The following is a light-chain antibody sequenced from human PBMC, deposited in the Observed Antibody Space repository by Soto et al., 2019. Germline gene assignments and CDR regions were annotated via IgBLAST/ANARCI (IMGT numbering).Light chain of an antibody. CDR1: QSISRW. CDR2: EAS. J-gene: IGKJ2*01. CDR3: QQYNDSFPYT. Sequence: DIQMTQSPSTLSASVGDRVTITCRASQSISRWLAWYQQKPGTAPKLLIYEASTLESGVPSRFSGSRSGTECTLTVSSLQPDDFATYYCQQYNDSFPYTFGQGTKVDIK. V-gene: IGKV1-5*03.